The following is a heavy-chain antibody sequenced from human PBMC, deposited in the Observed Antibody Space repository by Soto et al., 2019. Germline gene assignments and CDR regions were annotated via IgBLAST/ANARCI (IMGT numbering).Heavy chain of an antibody. D-gene: IGHD3-22*01. Sequence: SETLSLTCTFSGDSISSSKYYWGWIRQPPGKGLEWIGSIYYSGSPYYNSSLKSRVTISVDTSKNHFSLKLTSVTAADTAVYYCARRLYYDSSGFEGGGMDVWGQGTTVTVSS. CDR2: IYYSGSP. CDR1: GDSISSSKYY. J-gene: IGHJ6*02. V-gene: IGHV4-39*02. CDR3: ARRLYYDSSGFEGGGMDV.